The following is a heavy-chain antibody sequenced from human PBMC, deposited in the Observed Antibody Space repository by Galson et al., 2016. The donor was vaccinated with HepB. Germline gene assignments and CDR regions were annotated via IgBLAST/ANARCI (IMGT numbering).Heavy chain of an antibody. D-gene: IGHD6-19*01. CDR2: IYPGDSDT. CDR1: GYRFTNYC. V-gene: IGHV5-51*01. J-gene: IGHJ3*02. Sequence: QSGAEVKKPGESLEISCKGSGYRFTNYCIGWVRQMPGKGLEWMGNIYPGDSDTRYSPSFQGQVTISADKSISTAYLQWSSLKASDTAMYYCARHLYSSGWSGGDDAFDIWGQGTMVTVSS. CDR3: ARHLYSSGWSGGDDAFDI.